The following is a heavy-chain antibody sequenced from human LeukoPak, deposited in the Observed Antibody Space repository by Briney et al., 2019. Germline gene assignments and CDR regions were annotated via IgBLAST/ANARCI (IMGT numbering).Heavy chain of an antibody. J-gene: IGHJ4*02. V-gene: IGHV4-59*01. CDR1: GGSISSYY. CDR3: ARDELTGDWYFDY. CDR2: IYYSGST. D-gene: IGHD7-27*01. Sequence: PSETLSPTCTVSGGSISSYYWSWIRQPPGKGLEWIGYIYYSGSTNYNPSLKSQVTISVDTSKNQFPLKLSSVTAADTAVYYCARDELTGDWYFDYWGQGTLVTVSS.